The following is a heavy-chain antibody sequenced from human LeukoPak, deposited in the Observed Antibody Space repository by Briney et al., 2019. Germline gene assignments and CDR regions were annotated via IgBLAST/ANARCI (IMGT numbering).Heavy chain of an antibody. D-gene: IGHD4-17*01. Sequence: PGGSLRLSCAASGFTFSSYAMSWVRQAPGKGLDWVSAISGSGGSTYYADSVKGRFTISRDNSKNTLYRQMNSLRAEDTAVYYCAKRLTPVFDRSPTVTNLYFDYWGQGTLVTVSS. V-gene: IGHV3-23*01. CDR2: ISGSGGST. J-gene: IGHJ4*02. CDR3: AKRLTPVFDRSPTVTNLYFDY. CDR1: GFTFSSYA.